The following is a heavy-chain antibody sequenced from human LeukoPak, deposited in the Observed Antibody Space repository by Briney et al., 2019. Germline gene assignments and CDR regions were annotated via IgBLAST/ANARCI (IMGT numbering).Heavy chain of an antibody. Sequence: GGSLRLSCAASGFTFSNYWMTWVRQAPGKGLEWVAHINQDGSKEHYMDSVKARFTISRDNAKNSLSLQMNSLRAEDTAVYYCVRDGGVSGYDLLDYWGQGTLVTVSS. CDR3: VRDGGVSGYDLLDY. J-gene: IGHJ4*02. CDR2: INQDGSKE. V-gene: IGHV3-7*01. D-gene: IGHD5-12*01. CDR1: GFTFSNYW.